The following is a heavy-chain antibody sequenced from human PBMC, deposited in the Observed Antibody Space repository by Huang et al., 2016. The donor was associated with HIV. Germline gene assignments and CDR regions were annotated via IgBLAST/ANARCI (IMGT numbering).Heavy chain of an antibody. CDR1: GFNFSSYW. D-gene: IGHD3-9*01. J-gene: IGHJ4*02. CDR3: AGPNDIFTV. CDR2: IKQEESEK. V-gene: IGHV3-7*01. Sequence: EVQLVESGGGLVQPGGSLRLSCAASGFNFSSYWMSWGRQAPGKGLEWVASIKQEESEKYYVDSVKGRFAVSRDRAKNSVFLEMNSLSAEDTAVYYCAGPNDIFTVWGQGALVTVSS.